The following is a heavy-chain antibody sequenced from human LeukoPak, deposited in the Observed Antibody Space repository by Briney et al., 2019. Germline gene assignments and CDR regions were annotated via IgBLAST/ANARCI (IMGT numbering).Heavy chain of an antibody. Sequence: GGSLRLSCAASGFTFDDYAMHWVRHAPGKGLEWVSLISWDGGSTYYADSVKGRFTISRDNSKNSLYLQMNSLRAEDTALYYCAKDIYRYSSSWYALWFDPWGQGTLVTVSS. CDR1: GFTFDDYA. J-gene: IGHJ5*02. CDR2: ISWDGGST. V-gene: IGHV3-43D*03. D-gene: IGHD6-13*01. CDR3: AKDIYRYSSSWYALWFDP.